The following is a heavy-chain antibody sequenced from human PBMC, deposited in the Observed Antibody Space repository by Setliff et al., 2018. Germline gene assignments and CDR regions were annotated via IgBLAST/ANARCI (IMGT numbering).Heavy chain of an antibody. Sequence: GGSLRLSCEGSGFIFSNYFMSWVRQAPGKGLEWLASINPHGSEKYYADSVKGRFTISRDNAKNSLSLQMNNLRTEDTAVYYCFGAGTCSYWGQGTLVTVSS. CDR2: INPHGSEK. V-gene: IGHV3-7*01. CDR1: GFIFSNYF. J-gene: IGHJ4*02. CDR3: FGAGTCSY. D-gene: IGHD3-10*01.